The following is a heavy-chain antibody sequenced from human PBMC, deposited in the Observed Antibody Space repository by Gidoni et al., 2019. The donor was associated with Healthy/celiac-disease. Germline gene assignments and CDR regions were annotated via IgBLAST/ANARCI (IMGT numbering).Heavy chain of an antibody. J-gene: IGHJ6*02. V-gene: IGHV3-23*01. D-gene: IGHD6-19*01. CDR3: AKNHRKSGWYVTPHYYYGMDV. CDR2: ISGSSGST. CDR1: GFTFSSYA. Sequence: EVQLLESGGGLVQPGGSLRLSCAASGFTFSSYAMSWVRQAPGKGLAWGSAISGSSGSTYYADSVKGRFTISRDNSKNTLYLQMNSLRAEDTAVYYCAKNHRKSGWYVTPHYYYGMDVWGQGTTVTVSS.